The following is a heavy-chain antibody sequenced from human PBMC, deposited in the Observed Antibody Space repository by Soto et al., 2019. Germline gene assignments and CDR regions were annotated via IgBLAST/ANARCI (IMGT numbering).Heavy chain of an antibody. V-gene: IGHV3-21*01. Sequence: PGGSLRLSCAASGFTFSSYSMNWVRQAPGKGLEWVSSISSSSSYIYYADSVKGRFTISRDNAKNSLYLQMNSLRAEDTAVYYCARVVQGSLGAFDIWGQGTMVTVSS. CDR2: ISSSSSYI. CDR1: GFTFSSYS. J-gene: IGHJ3*02. D-gene: IGHD3-10*01. CDR3: ARVVQGSLGAFDI.